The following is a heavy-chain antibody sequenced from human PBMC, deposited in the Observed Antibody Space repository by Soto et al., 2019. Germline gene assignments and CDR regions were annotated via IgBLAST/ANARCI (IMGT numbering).Heavy chain of an antibody. CDR3: ARADRSAFEV. J-gene: IGHJ3*01. Sequence: EEQLVESGGGLVQLGGPLGFSCAAPGFSVRERPLAWSRQVPGEGLEWVSTIYSTYGRSRTGYADSVEGRFTISRDNSKNTLSLQMNTLRAEDTAVYYCARADRSAFEVWGQGAMVIVSS. CDR2: IYSTYGRSRT. CDR1: GFSVRERP. V-gene: IGHV3-66*01.